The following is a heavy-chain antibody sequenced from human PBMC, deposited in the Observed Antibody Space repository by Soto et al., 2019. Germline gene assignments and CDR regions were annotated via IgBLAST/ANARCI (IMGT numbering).Heavy chain of an antibody. CDR1: GFXFXXXX. Sequence: QAQLVESGGGVVQPGRSLRLSCAASGFXFXXXXXXXXXXXXXXXXXWVAVISYDGSLQHYADSVKGRXTISRDNSKXXXXXXXXXXXAXXXAXXYXXXXXXXXXXXVPYSWGQGTLVSVSS. J-gene: IGHJ4*02. V-gene: IGHV3-30*01. CDR3: XXXXXXXXXXVPYS. CDR2: ISYDGSLQ.